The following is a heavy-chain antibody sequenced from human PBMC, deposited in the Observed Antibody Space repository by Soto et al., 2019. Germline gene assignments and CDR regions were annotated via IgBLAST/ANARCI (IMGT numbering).Heavy chain of an antibody. CDR1: GDSVSSNSAA. Sequence: PSQTLSLTCAIFGDSVSSNSAAWNWIRQSPSRGLEWLGRTYYRSKWYNDYAVSVKSRITINPDTSKNQFSLQLNSVTPEDTAVYYCARDPLLTGTRGWDYYYGMDVWGQGTTVTVSS. CDR3: ARDPLLTGTRGWDYYYGMDV. J-gene: IGHJ6*02. CDR2: TYYRSKWYN. V-gene: IGHV6-1*01. D-gene: IGHD1-7*01.